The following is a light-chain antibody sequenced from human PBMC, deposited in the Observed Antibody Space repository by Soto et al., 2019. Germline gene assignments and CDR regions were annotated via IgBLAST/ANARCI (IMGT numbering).Light chain of an antibody. CDR3: VLYMGSGIWV. J-gene: IGLJ3*02. V-gene: IGLV8-61*01. CDR1: SGSVSTSYY. CDR2: STN. Sequence: QTVVTQEPSFSVSPGGTVTLTCGLSSGSVSTSYYPSWSQQTPGQAPRTLIYSTNTRSSGVSDRFSGSILGNKAALTITGAQADDESDYYCVLYMGSGIWVFGGGTKVTVL.